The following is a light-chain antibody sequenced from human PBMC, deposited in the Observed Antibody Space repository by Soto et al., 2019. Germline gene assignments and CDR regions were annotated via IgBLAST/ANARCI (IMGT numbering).Light chain of an antibody. J-gene: IGLJ2*01. Sequence: QSALTQPASVSGSPRQSITISCTGTSSDVGGYNLVSWYQQHPAKAPKLIIYQDTQRPSGVSDRFSGSKSGTTASLTISGLQTEDEADYYCCSYAGSYTLIFGGGTKLTVL. CDR2: QDT. CDR1: SSDVGGYNL. CDR3: CSYAGSYTLI. V-gene: IGLV2-23*01.